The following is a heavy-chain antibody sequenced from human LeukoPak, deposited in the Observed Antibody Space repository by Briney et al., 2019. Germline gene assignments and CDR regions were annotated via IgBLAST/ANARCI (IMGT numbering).Heavy chain of an antibody. CDR2: IYYSGST. V-gene: IGHV4-39*01. Sequence: KTSETLSLTCTVSGGSISSSSYYWGWIRQPPGKGLEWIGSIYYSGSTYYNPSLKSRVTISVDTSKNQFSLKLSSVTAADTAVYYCARHIGVGGSLYPDAFDIWGQGTMVTVSS. D-gene: IGHD1-26*01. CDR3: ARHIGVGGSLYPDAFDI. J-gene: IGHJ3*02. CDR1: GGSISSSSYY.